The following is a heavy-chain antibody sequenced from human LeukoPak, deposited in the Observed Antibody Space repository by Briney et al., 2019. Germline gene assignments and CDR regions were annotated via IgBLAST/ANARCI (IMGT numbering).Heavy chain of an antibody. CDR1: GFTFSSYA. V-gene: IGHV3-49*03. D-gene: IGHD1-1*01. CDR2: IRSKAYGETA. J-gene: IGHJ4*02. CDR3: TRDRGAYNLYDY. Sequence: GGSLRLSCSASGFTFSSYAMSWIRQAPGKGLEWVGFIRSKAYGETADYAASVKGRFTISRDDSKAIAYLQMNSLKTEDTAVYHCTRDRGAYNLYDYWGQGTLVTVSS.